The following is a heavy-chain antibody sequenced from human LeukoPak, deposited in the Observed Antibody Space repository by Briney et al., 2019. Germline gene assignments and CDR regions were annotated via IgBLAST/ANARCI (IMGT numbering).Heavy chain of an antibody. J-gene: IGHJ4*02. CDR1: GFTFSNYA. Sequence: GGSLRLSCVVSGFTFSNYAMSWVRQTPEKGLEWVSAITGDGGGTNHADSVKGRFFISRDNSKSTLYMQMDSLRAEDTAVYYCVKETSSGNFVTIDCWGQGALVTVSS. D-gene: IGHD1-26*01. CDR3: VKETSSGNFVTIDC. V-gene: IGHV3-23*01. CDR2: ITGDGGGT.